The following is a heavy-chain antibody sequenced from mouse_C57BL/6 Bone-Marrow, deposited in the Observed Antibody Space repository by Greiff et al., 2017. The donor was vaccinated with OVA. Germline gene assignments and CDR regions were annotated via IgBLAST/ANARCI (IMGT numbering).Heavy chain of an antibody. CDR2: IDPSDSYT. CDR1: GYTFTSYW. CDR3: ARETYYGSSHWYFDV. Sequence: VQLQQPGAELVMPGASVKLSCKASGYTFTSYWMHWVKQRPGQGLEWIGEIDPSDSYTNYNQKFKGKSTLTVDKSSSTAYMQLSSLTSEDSAVYYCARETYYGSSHWYFDVWGTGTTVTVSS. J-gene: IGHJ1*03. D-gene: IGHD1-1*01. V-gene: IGHV1-69*01.